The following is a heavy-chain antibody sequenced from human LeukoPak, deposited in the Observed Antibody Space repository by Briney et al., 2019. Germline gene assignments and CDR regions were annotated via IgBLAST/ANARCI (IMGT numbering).Heavy chain of an antibody. CDR2: INPNSGGT. D-gene: IGHD6-19*01. J-gene: IGHJ4*02. CDR3: AREEIAVASRPFDY. CDR1: GYTFTGYY. Sequence: ASVKVSCKASGYTFTGYYMHWVRQAPGQGLEWMGWINPNSGGTNYAQKFQGWVTMTRDTSISTAYMELSRLRSDDTAVYYCAREEIAVASRPFDYWGQGTLVTVSS. V-gene: IGHV1-2*04.